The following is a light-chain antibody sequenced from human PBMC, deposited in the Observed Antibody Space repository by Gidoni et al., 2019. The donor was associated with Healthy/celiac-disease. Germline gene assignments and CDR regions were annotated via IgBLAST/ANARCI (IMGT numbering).Light chain of an antibody. V-gene: IGKV1-39*01. CDR2: AAS. Sequence: DIQMTLSPSSLSTSVGDRVTITCRASQSISSYLNWYQQKPGKAPKLLIYAASSMQSGVPARFSGSGSGTDFTLTISSLEPEDFAIYYCQQSYSTPLTFGGGTKVEIK. J-gene: IGKJ4*01. CDR1: QSISSY. CDR3: QQSYSTPLT.